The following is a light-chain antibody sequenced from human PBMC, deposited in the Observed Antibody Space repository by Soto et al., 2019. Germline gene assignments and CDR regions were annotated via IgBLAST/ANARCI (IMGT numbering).Light chain of an antibody. CDR1: SSDVGDYNY. V-gene: IGLV2-14*01. CDR3: SSYTSSTIL. Sequence: QSALTQSASVSGSPGQSITISCTGTSSDVGDYNYVSWYQQHPGKAPKLMIYEVSHRPSGISNRFSGSKSGNTASLTISGLQAEDEADYYCSSYTSSTILFGGGTKLTVL. J-gene: IGLJ2*01. CDR2: EVS.